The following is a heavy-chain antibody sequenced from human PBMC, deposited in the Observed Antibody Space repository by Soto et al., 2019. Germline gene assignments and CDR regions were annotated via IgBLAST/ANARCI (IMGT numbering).Heavy chain of an antibody. CDR3: ARLDIPTISGMDV. CDR2: IYHSGST. Sequence: PRGTLYLTCAVSGGSISSSNLWYVGRHPPGRVLEWSGEIYHSGSTNYNPSLKSRVTISVDKSKKQFSLKLSSVPAADTAVYYCARLDIPTISGMDVWGQGTTVTVSS. V-gene: IGHV4-4*02. CDR1: GGSISSSNL. J-gene: IGHJ6*02. D-gene: IGHD3-9*01.